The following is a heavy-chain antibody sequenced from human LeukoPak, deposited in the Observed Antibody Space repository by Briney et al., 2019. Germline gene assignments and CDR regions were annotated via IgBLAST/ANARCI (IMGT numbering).Heavy chain of an antibody. Sequence: GGSLRLSCAAAGFTCSDSGIHWVRQASGKVLEGLVLIRTGANNDATVYGASVKGRFIISRDDSRNTAYVQMNSLKTEDTAVYYCGGDYNSLTGLNYWGQGTLVTVSS. V-gene: IGHV3-73*01. J-gene: IGHJ4*02. CDR3: GGDYNSLTGLNY. D-gene: IGHD3-9*01. CDR2: IRTGANNDAT. CDR1: GFTCSDSG.